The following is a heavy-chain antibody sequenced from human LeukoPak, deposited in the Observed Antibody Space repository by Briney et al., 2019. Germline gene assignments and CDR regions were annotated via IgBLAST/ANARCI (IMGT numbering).Heavy chain of an antibody. CDR3: ARDYGSGNSQIFDY. V-gene: IGHV4-59*01. Sequence: SETLSPTCTVSGGSISSYYWSWIRQPPGKGLEWIGYIYYSGSTNYNPSLKSRVTISVDTSKNQFSLKLKSVTAADTAMYYCARDYGSGNSQIFDYWGQGTLVTVSS. CDR2: IYYSGST. D-gene: IGHD3-10*01. CDR1: GGSISSYY. J-gene: IGHJ4*02.